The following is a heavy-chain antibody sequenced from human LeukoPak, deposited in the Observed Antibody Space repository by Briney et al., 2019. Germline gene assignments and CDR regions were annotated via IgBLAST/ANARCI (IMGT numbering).Heavy chain of an antibody. J-gene: IGHJ5*02. CDR2: INPNSGGT. CDR1: GYTFTGYY. Sequence: GASVKVSCKASGYTFTGYYMRWVRQAPGQGLEWMGWINPNSGGTNYAQKFQGRVTMTRDTSISTAYMELSRLRSDDTAVYYCARGGRVQQLVLNWFDPWGQGTLVTVSS. CDR3: ARGGRVQQLVLNWFDP. V-gene: IGHV1-2*02. D-gene: IGHD6-13*01.